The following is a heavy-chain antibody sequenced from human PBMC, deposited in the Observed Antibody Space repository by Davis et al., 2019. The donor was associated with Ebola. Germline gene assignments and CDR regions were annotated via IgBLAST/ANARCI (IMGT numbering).Heavy chain of an antibody. CDR2: IYYNGST. D-gene: IGHD2-15*01. CDR3: ARVYCSGGTCYSAYYYGMDV. J-gene: IGHJ6*02. V-gene: IGHV4-39*01. CDR1: GGSISSTSHY. Sequence: SETLSLTCTVSGGSISSTSHYWGWIRQPPGKGLQWIGSIYYNGSTYYNPSLKSRVTISVDTSKNQFSLKLTSVTAADTAVYYCARVYCSGGTCYSAYYYGMDVWGQGTTVTVSS.